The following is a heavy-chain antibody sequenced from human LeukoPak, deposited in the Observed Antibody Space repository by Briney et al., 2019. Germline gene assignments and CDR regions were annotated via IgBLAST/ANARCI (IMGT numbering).Heavy chain of an antibody. CDR2: IYHSGST. V-gene: IGHV4-38-2*02. CDR3: ARDHYDFWSALGYYYYYMDV. J-gene: IGHJ6*03. Sequence: NPSETLSLTCTVSGYSISSGYYWGWIRQPPGKGLEWIGSIYHSGSTYYNPSLKSRVTISVDTSKNQFSLKLSSVTAADTAVYYCARDHYDFWSALGYYYYYMDVWGKGTTVTVSS. D-gene: IGHD3-3*01. CDR1: GYSISSGYY.